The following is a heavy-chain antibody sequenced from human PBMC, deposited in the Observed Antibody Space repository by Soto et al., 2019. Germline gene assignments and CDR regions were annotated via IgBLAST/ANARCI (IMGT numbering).Heavy chain of an antibody. Sequence: PGGSLRLSCAASGFTFSSYGMHWVRQAPCKGLEWVAVISYDGSNKYYADSVKGRFTISRDNSKNTLYLQMNSLRAEDTAVYYCAKADSSGYHFDYWGQGTLVTVSS. V-gene: IGHV3-30*18. D-gene: IGHD3-22*01. CDR3: AKADSSGYHFDY. CDR2: ISYDGSNK. CDR1: GFTFSSYG. J-gene: IGHJ4*02.